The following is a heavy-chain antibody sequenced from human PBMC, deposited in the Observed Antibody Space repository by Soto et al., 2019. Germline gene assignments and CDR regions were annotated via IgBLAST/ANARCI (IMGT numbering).Heavy chain of an antibody. CDR3: ARAPMEYYDFWSGYRFDY. CDR1: GYTFTSYD. CDR2: MNPNSGNT. D-gene: IGHD3-3*01. J-gene: IGHJ4*02. Sequence: ASVKVSCKASGYTFTSYDINWVRQATGQGLEWMGWMNPNSGNTGYAQKFQGRVTMTRSTSISTAYMELSSLRSEDTAVYYCARAPMEYYDFWSGYRFDYWGQGTLVTVSS. V-gene: IGHV1-8*01.